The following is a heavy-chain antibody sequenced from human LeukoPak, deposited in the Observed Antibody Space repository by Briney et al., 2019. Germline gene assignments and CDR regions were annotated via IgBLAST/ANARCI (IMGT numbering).Heavy chain of an antibody. CDR2: IWYDGSTK. D-gene: IGHD1-26*01. CDR1: GFTLSCYV. V-gene: IGHV3-33*06. J-gene: IGHJ3*02. Sequence: GGSLRLFCAASGFTLSCYVMHWVRQAPGKGLEWVAVIWYDGSTKYYADSVKGRFTISRDNSRNTLYLQMNSLRAEDTAVYFCAKDEEGGEAFDIWGQGTMVTVSS. CDR3: AKDEEGGEAFDI.